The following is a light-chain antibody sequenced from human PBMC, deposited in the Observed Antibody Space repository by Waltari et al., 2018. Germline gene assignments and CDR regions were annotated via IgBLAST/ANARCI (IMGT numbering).Light chain of an antibody. CDR2: AAS. CDR3: QQYYSYPQT. Sequence: AIRMTQSPSSLSASTGDXXTIPCRASQGISSYLTWYQQKPGKAPKPLIYAASTLQSGVPSRFSGSGSGTDFTLTISCLQSEDFATYYCQQYYSYPQTFGQGTKVEIK. V-gene: IGKV1-8*01. J-gene: IGKJ1*01. CDR1: QGISSY.